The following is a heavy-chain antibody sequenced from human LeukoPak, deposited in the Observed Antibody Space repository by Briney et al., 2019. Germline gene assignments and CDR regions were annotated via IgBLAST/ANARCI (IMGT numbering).Heavy chain of an antibody. V-gene: IGHV3-23*01. D-gene: IGHD5-12*01. CDR3: ARNENSGWGYFDY. Sequence: PGGSLRLSCAASGFTFSSYAMSWVRQAPGKGLEWVSVIGGSNGITFYVGSVKGRFTISRDNSKDTLYLQMNSLRAEDTAVYYCARNENSGWGYFDYWGQGTPVTVSS. CDR1: GFTFSSYA. J-gene: IGHJ4*02. CDR2: IGGSNGIT.